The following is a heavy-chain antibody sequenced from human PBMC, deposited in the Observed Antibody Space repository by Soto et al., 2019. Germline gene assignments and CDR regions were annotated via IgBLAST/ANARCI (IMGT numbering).Heavy chain of an antibody. CDR1: GGTFSSYA. V-gene: IGHV1-69*01. CDR3: ARGGEVVTASDYYGMGV. CDR2: TIPIFGTA. Sequence: WTASGGTFSSYAISWVRQAPGQGLEWMGGTIPIFGTANYAQKLQGRVTITPDESTSTAYMELSSLRSEDTAVYYCARGGEVVTASDYYGMGVWDQGTTGTVSS. D-gene: IGHD2-21*02. J-gene: IGHJ6*02.